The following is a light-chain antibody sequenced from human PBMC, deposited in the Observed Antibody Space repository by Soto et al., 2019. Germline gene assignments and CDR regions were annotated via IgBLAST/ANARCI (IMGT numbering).Light chain of an antibody. CDR2: DGS. V-gene: IGKV3D-20*01. J-gene: IGKJ4*01. CDR3: QQYDNSAPLS. Sequence: EIVLTQSTATLSLSPGDRATLSCGASQSVRSSYVAWYQQKAGLAPRLLIYDGSSRASGIPDRFSGSGSGTDFTPTIGRLEPEDFAVYYCQQYDNSAPLSFGGGTKVEMK. CDR1: QSVRSSY.